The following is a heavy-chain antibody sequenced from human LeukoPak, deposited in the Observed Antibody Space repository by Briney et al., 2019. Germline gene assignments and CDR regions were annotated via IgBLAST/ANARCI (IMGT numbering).Heavy chain of an antibody. Sequence: SETLSLTCAVYGGSFSGYYWSWIRQPPGKGLEWIGGIYHSGSTYYNPSLKSRVTISVDTSRNQFSLKLTSVTAADTAVYYCARRNNGYDYLDYWGQGTLVTVSS. CDR2: IYHSGST. J-gene: IGHJ4*02. V-gene: IGHV4-34*01. D-gene: IGHD5-12*01. CDR1: GGSFSGYY. CDR3: ARRNNGYDYLDY.